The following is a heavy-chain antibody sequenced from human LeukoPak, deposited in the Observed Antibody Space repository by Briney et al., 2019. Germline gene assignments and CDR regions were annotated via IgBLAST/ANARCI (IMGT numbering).Heavy chain of an antibody. CDR3: ASGGCTNGVCYKDAFDI. D-gene: IGHD2-8*01. V-gene: IGHV5-51*01. CDR2: IYPGDSDT. Sequence: HGESLKISCKGSGYSFTSYWIGWVRQMPGKGLEWMGIIYPGDSDTRYSPSFQGQVTISADKSISTAYLQWSSLKASDTAMYYCASGGCTNGVCYKDAFDIWGQGTMVTVSS. J-gene: IGHJ3*02. CDR1: GYSFTSYW.